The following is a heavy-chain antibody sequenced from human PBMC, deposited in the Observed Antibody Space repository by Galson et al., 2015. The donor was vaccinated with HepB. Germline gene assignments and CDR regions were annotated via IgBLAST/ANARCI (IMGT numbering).Heavy chain of an antibody. Sequence: SCKASGGTFSSYAISWVRQAPGQGLEWMGGIIPIFGIANYAQKFQGRVTITADESTSTAYMELSSLRSEDTAVYYCARGRHYCSSTSCYLRSGYYYYGMDVWGQGTTVTVSS. CDR1: GGTFSSYA. V-gene: IGHV1-69*01. J-gene: IGHJ6*02. CDR2: IIPIFGIA. D-gene: IGHD2-2*01. CDR3: ARGRHYCSSTSCYLRSGYYYYGMDV.